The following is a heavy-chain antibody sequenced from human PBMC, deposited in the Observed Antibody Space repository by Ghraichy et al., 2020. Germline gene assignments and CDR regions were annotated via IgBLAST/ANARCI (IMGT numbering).Heavy chain of an antibody. Sequence: SQTLSLTCAVYGGSFSGYYWSWIRQPPGKGLEWIGEINHSGSTNYNPSLKSRVTISVDTSKNQFSLKLSSVTAADTAVYYCARVVKTYYYYGMDVWGQGTTVTVSS. CDR2: INHSGST. V-gene: IGHV4-34*01. CDR3: ARVVKTYYYYGMDV. J-gene: IGHJ6*02. CDR1: GGSFSGYY.